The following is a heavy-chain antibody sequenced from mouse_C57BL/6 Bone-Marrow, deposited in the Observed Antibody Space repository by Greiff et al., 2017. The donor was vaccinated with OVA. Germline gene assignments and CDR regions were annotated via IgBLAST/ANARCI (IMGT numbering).Heavy chain of an antibody. CDR2: ILPGSGST. CDR3: VTGGWVVASGRFDV. Sequence: QVQLKQSGAELMKPGASVKLSCKATGYTFTGYWIEWVKQRPGHGLEWIGEILPGSGSTNYNEKFKGKATFTADTSSNTAYMQLSSLTTEDSAIYYCVTGGWVVASGRFDVWGTGTTVTVSS. J-gene: IGHJ1*03. CDR1: GYTFTGYW. V-gene: IGHV1-9*01. D-gene: IGHD1-1*01.